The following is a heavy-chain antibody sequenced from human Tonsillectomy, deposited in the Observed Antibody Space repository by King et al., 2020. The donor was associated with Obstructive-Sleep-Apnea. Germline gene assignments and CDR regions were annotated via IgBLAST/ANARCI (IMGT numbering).Heavy chain of an antibody. J-gene: IGHJ4*02. CDR3: ARDYYYDSSGYYVDY. CDR1: GYSISRGYY. D-gene: IGHD3-22*01. V-gene: IGHV4-38-2*02. CDR2: IYYSGST. Sequence: VQLQESGPGLVKPSETLSLTCTVSGYSISRGYYWGWIRQPPGKGLGWSGSIYYSGSTYYNPSLKSRVTITVYKSKNQFSLKLSSVTAADTAVYYCARDYYYDSSGYYVDYWGQGTLVTVSS.